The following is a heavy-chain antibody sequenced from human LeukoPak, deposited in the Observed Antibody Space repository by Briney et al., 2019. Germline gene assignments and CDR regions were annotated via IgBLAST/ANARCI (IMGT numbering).Heavy chain of an antibody. Sequence: SXXVSXKAXGGTXSXYXIXXVRQAPGQGLXWMGXIIXIFGTANYAQKFQGRVTITADESTSTAYMELSSLRSEDTAVYYCARDQIHYDSSGSPRPLDYWGQGTLVTVSS. CDR3: ARDQIHYDSSGSPRPLDY. V-gene: IGHV1-69*13. J-gene: IGHJ4*02. CDR1: GGTXSXYX. CDR2: IIXIFGTA. D-gene: IGHD3-22*01.